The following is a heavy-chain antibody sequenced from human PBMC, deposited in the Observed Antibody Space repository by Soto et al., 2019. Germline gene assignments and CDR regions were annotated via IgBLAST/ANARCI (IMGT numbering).Heavy chain of an antibody. V-gene: IGHV3-30*18. CDR1: GFTFSSYG. J-gene: IGHJ6*02. D-gene: IGHD3-3*01. CDR2: ISYDGSNK. CDR3: AKDFSYGMDV. Sequence: VGSLRLSCAASGFTFSSYGMHWVRQAPGKGLEWVAVISYDGSNKYYADSVKGRFTISRDNSKNTLYLQMNSLGAEDTAVYYCAKDFSYGMDVWGQGTTVTVSS.